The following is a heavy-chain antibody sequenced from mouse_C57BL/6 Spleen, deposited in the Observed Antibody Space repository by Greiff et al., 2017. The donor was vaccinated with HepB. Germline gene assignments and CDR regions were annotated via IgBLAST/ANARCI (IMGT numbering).Heavy chain of an antibody. V-gene: IGHV1-39*01. CDR1: GYSFTDYN. D-gene: IGHD1-1*01. Sequence: VQLKQSGPELVKPGASVKISCKASGYSFTDYNMNWVKQSNGKSLDWIGVINPNYGTTSYNQKFKGKATLTVDQSSSTAYMQLNSLTSEDAAVYYCARSQYYGSSLYYFDYWGQGTTLTVSS. CDR3: ARSQYYGSSLYYFDY. J-gene: IGHJ2*01. CDR2: INPNYGTT.